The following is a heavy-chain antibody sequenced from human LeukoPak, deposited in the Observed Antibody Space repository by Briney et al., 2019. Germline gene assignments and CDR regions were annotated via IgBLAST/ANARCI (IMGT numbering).Heavy chain of an antibody. J-gene: IGHJ4*02. D-gene: IGHD5-18*01. CDR2: INHSGST. CDR1: GGSFSGYY. CDR3: ATSYSYGPMGIYYFDY. V-gene: IGHV4-34*01. Sequence: SETLSLTCAVYGGSFSGYYWSWIRQPPGKGLEWIGEINHSGSTNYNPSLKSRVTISVDTSKNQFSLKLSSVTAADTAVYYCATSYSYGPMGIYYFDYWGQGTLVTVSS.